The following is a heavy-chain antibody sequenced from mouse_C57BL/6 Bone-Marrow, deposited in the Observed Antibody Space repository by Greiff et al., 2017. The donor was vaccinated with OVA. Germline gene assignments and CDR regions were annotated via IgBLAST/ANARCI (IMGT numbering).Heavy chain of an antibody. Sequence: EVKVVESGGGLVKPGGSLKLSCAASGFTFSSYTMSWVRQTPEKRLEWVATISGGGGNTYYPDSVKGRFTISRDNAKNTLYLQMSSLRSEDTALYYCANIYYDYDDAYWGQGTLVTVSA. V-gene: IGHV5-9*01. D-gene: IGHD2-4*01. CDR2: ISGGGGNT. CDR1: GFTFSSYT. CDR3: ANIYYDYDDAY. J-gene: IGHJ3*01.